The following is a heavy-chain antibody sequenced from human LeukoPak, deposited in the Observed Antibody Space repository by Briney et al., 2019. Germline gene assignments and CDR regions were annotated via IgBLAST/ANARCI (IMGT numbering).Heavy chain of an antibody. D-gene: IGHD2-2*01. J-gene: IGHJ5*02. CDR1: GGTFSSYA. CDR3: ARELSSTHNWFDP. CDR2: IIPILGIA. Sequence: SVKVSCKASGGTFSSYAISWVRQAPGQGLEWMGRIIPILGIANYAQKFQGRVTITADKSTSTAYMELSSLRSEDTAVYYCARELSSTHNWFDPWGQGTLVTVSS. V-gene: IGHV1-69*04.